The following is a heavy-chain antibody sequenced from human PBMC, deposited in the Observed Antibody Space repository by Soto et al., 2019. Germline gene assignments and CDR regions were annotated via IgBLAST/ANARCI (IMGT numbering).Heavy chain of an antibody. Sequence: QVQLQESGPGLVKPSQTLSLTCTVSGGSISSADYYWSWIRQHPGKGLEWIGYISYRGITYYNPSLTSRITISLDTSKNQFFLKLRSVTAADTAVYYCARSVRLGDLALGYWGQGTLVTVSS. CDR2: ISYRGIT. CDR1: GGSISSADYY. J-gene: IGHJ4*02. V-gene: IGHV4-31*03. D-gene: IGHD3-16*01. CDR3: ARSVRLGDLALGY.